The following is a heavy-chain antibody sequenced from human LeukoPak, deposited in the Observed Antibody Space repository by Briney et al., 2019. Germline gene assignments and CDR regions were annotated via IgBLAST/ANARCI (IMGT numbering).Heavy chain of an antibody. D-gene: IGHD3-22*01. J-gene: IGHJ4*02. CDR3: ARGTYYDSSAYSGVRLFDY. Sequence: GASVKVSCKASGYTFTSYDINWVRQAPGQGLEWMGWINPDTGRTNYAQKFQGRVTMTRDTSITTAYMELTRLTSDDTAVYSCARGTYYDSSAYSGVRLFDYWGQGTLVSVSS. CDR1: GYTFTSYD. CDR2: INPDTGRT. V-gene: IGHV1-2*02.